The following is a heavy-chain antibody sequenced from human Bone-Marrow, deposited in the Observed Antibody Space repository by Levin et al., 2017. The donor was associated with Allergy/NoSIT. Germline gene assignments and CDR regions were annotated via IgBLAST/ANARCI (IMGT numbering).Heavy chain of an antibody. CDR1: GFTFSSNW. J-gene: IGHJ2*01. Sequence: GGSLRLSCAASGFTFSSNWMSWVRQAPGKGLEWVAYIKQDGSEKYYVDSVKGRFTISRDNAKKSLYLEMNSLRAEDTAVYYCARRIAVRDWHFDLWGRGTLVTVSS. CDR3: ARRIAVRDWHFDL. CDR2: IKQDGSEK. D-gene: IGHD6-6*01. V-gene: IGHV3-7*03.